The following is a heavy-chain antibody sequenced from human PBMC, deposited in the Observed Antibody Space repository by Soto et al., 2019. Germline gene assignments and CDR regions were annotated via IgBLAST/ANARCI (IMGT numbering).Heavy chain of an antibody. D-gene: IGHD1-26*01. J-gene: IGHJ4*02. CDR3: ARSPYSGSYLSFDY. V-gene: IGHV3-20*04. CDR1: GFTFDDYG. CDR2: LNWNGDST. Sequence: PWGSLRISCAASGFTFDDYGMSWVRQAAGKGLEWVSGLNWNGDSTGYADSVKGRFTISRDNAKNSLYLQMNSLRAGDTAFYYCARSPYSGSYLSFDYWGQGTLVTVSS.